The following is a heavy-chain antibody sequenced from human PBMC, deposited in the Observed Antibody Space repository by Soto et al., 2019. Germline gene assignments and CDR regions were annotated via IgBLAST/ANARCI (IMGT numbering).Heavy chain of an antibody. V-gene: IGHV3-74*01. CDR1: GFPFSSYW. CDR3: DREYYGLLTGYYTDY. D-gene: IGHD3-9*01. J-gene: IGHJ4*02. Sequence: EVQLVEFGGDLVQRGGSLRLSCAASGFPFSSYWMHWVRHTPGKGLDWVARISGDGVTTYYADSVTGRFTVSRDNAKNTLSLQISGLRAEDTAVYYCDREYYGLLTGYYTDYWGQGTLVSVSS. CDR2: ISGDGVTT.